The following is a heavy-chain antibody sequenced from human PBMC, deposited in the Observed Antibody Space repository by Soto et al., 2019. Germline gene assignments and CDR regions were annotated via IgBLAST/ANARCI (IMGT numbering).Heavy chain of an antibody. D-gene: IGHD3-3*01. CDR1: GASISSGGYY. CDR3: ARCITVFGVLHRFDP. Sequence: ASETLSLTCTVSGASISSGGYYWSWLRHHPGKGLEWIGYIYYSGSTYYDPSLESRLTISVDTSKNQFSLRLNSVTAADTAVYYCARCITVFGVLHRFDPWGQGTLVTVSS. J-gene: IGHJ5*02. V-gene: IGHV4-31*03. CDR2: IYYSGST.